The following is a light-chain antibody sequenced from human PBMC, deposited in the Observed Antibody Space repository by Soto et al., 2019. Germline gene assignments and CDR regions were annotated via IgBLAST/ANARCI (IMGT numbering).Light chain of an antibody. CDR1: QSISSN. J-gene: IGKJ1*01. CDR2: DAS. Sequence: IVMSQSPATLSVSQGERATLSCRASQSISSNLAWYQQKPGQAPRLLIYDASTRAIGIPARFSGSGSGTEFTLTISSLQSEDFAVYYCQQFNDWPRTFGQGTKVDIK. V-gene: IGKV3-15*01. CDR3: QQFNDWPRT.